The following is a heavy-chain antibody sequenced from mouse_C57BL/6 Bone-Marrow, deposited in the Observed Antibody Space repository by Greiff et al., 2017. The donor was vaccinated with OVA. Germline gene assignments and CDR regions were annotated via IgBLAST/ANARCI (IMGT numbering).Heavy chain of an antibody. CDR2: IHPNSGST. CDR3: AWIRPHFDY. D-gene: IGHD3-2*02. J-gene: IGHJ2*01. V-gene: IGHV1-64*01. Sequence: QVQLQHPGAELVKPGASVKLSCKASGYTFTSYWMHWVKQRPGPGLEWIGMIHPNSGSTNYNEKFKSKATLTVDKSSSTAYMQLSSLTSEDSAVYYCAWIRPHFDYWGQGTTLTVSS. CDR1: GYTFTSYW.